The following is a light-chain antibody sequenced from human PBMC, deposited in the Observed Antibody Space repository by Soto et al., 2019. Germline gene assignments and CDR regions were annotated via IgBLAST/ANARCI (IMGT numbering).Light chain of an antibody. Sequence: EVVLTQSPGTLSLSPGERATLSCRASQSVSSSYLAWYQQKPGQAPRLLIYGVSSRAPGIPDRFSGGGSGTDFTLTISRLEPEDFAVYYCQQYGSSLYTFGQGTKVDIK. CDR1: QSVSSSY. V-gene: IGKV3-20*01. CDR2: GVS. CDR3: QQYGSSLYT. J-gene: IGKJ2*01.